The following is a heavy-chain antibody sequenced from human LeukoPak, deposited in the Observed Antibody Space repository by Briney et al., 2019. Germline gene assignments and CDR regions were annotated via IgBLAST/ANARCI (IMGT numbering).Heavy chain of an antibody. Sequence: PGGSLRLSCEGSGFTFSDYWMGWVRQAPGKGLEWVSSISSSSSYIYYADSVKGRFTISRDNAKNSLYLQMNSLRAEDTAVYYCARDRLAIFGLVDYWGQGTLVTVSS. CDR1: GFTFSDYW. CDR3: ARDRLAIFGLVDY. V-gene: IGHV3-21*01. J-gene: IGHJ4*02. D-gene: IGHD3-3*01. CDR2: ISSSSSYI.